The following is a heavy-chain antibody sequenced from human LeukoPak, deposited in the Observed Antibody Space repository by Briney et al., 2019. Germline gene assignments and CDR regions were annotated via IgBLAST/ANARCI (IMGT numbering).Heavy chain of an antibody. CDR1: GYTFTSYG. Sequence: GASVKVSCKASGYTFTSYGISWVRQAPGQGLEWMGWISAYNGNTNYAQKLQGRVTMTTDTSTSTAYMELTSLRSDDTAVYYCARDPMYYYDSSGYYKTTDYWGQGTLVTVSS. CDR2: ISAYNGNT. V-gene: IGHV1-18*01. CDR3: ARDPMYYYDSSGYYKTTDY. D-gene: IGHD3-22*01. J-gene: IGHJ4*02.